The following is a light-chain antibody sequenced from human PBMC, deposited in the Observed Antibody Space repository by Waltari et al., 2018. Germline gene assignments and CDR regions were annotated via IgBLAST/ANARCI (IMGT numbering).Light chain of an antibody. V-gene: IGKV3-11*01. CDR2: DTS. J-gene: IGKJ5*01. Sequence: EIVLTQSPATLSLSPGERATLSCRASQSVGSYFAWYQQKPGQAPRLLIYDTSNRATGVPARFSGSWSATDFSLTISSLEPEDFAVYYCQQRFIWPLTLGQGTRLEIK. CDR1: QSVGSY. CDR3: QQRFIWPLT.